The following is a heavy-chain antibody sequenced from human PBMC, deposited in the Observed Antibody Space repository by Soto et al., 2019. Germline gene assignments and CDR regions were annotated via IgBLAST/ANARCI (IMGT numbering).Heavy chain of an antibody. V-gene: IGHV4-59*08. CDR1: GGSISSYY. CDR2: IYYSGST. CDR3: ATTPPDIVVVPAAIYNWFDP. Sequence: PSETLSLTCTVSGGSISSYYWSWIRQPPGKGQEWIGYIYYSGSTNYNPSLKSRVTISVDTSKNQFSLKLSSVTAADTAVYYCATTPPDIVVVPAAIYNWFDPWGQGTLVTVSS. D-gene: IGHD2-2*02. J-gene: IGHJ5*02.